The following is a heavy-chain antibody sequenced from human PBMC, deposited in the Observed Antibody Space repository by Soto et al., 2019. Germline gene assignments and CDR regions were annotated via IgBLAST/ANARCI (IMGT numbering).Heavy chain of an antibody. CDR3: ARARSTGIYYGDSNPDWYFDW. CDR1: GGTFSSYA. V-gene: IGHV1-69*01. Sequence: QVQLVQSGAEVKKPGSSVKVSCKASGGTFSSYAISWVRQAPGQGLECMGGITHLFGTANYAQKFQGRVTIAAEESTSKAYMELSSRRSEDTAVSYCARARSTGIYYGDSNPDWYFDWWGRGTLVTVSS. J-gene: IGHJ2*01. CDR2: ITHLFGTA. D-gene: IGHD4-17*01.